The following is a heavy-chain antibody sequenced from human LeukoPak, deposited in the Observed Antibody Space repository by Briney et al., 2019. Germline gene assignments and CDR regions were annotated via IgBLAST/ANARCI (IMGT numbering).Heavy chain of an antibody. D-gene: IGHD1-26*01. CDR1: GGSISSGDYY. CDR2: IYYSGNT. V-gene: IGHV4-30-4*08. J-gene: IGHJ4*02. CDR3: ASQWELPSALDY. Sequence: SETLSLTCTVSGGSISSGDYYWSWIRQPPGKGLEWIGYIYYSGNTYYNPSLKSRVTISVDTSKNQFSLKLSSVTAADTAVYYCASQWELPSALDYWGQGTLVTVSS.